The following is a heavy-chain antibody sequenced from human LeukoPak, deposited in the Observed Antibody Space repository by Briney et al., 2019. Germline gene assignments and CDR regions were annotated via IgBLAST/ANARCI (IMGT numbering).Heavy chain of an antibody. D-gene: IGHD2-15*01. J-gene: IGHJ5*02. CDR2: INPNSGGT. Sequence: GASVKVSCKASGYIFTDYYMHWGRQAPGQGLEWMGWINPNSGGTNSAQKFQGRVTMTRDTSISTAYMELSRLRSDDTAVYYCARVGCTGGSCYGWFDPWGQGTLVTVSS. CDR1: GYIFTDYY. V-gene: IGHV1-2*02. CDR3: ARVGCTGGSCYGWFDP.